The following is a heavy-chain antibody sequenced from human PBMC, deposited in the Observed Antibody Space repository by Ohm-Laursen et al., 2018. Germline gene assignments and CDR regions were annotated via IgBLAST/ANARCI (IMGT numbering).Heavy chain of an antibody. CDR2: INQDGSEK. Sequence: SLRLSCAASGFSFSTYWMNWVRQAPGKGLESVASINQDGSEKYFVDSVKGRFTISRDNAKNSLYLHMNSLRAEDTAVYYCARALWVFQNWGQGTLVTVSA. D-gene: IGHD1-26*01. V-gene: IGHV3-7*01. CDR1: GFSFSTYW. CDR3: ARALWVFQN. J-gene: IGHJ1*01.